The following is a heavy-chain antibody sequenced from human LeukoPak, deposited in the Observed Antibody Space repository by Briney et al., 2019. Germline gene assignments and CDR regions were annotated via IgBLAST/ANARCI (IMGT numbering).Heavy chain of an antibody. CDR3: ARGGLSTPSTH. CDR1: GGSFRGYY. J-gene: IGHJ4*02. Sequence: SETLSLTCAVYGGSFRGYYWSWIRQPPGKGLEWIGEINHSGSTNYNPSLKSRVTISVDTSKNQFSLKLSSVTAADTAVYYCARGGLSTPSTHWGQGTLVTVSS. CDR2: INHSGST. D-gene: IGHD2-2*01. V-gene: IGHV4-34*01.